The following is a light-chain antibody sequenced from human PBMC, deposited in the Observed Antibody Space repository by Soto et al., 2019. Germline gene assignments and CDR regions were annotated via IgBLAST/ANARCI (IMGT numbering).Light chain of an antibody. CDR1: QSISSW. CDR3: QQYNSYPVT. J-gene: IGKJ1*01. V-gene: IGKV1-5*01. Sequence: DIQMTQSPSTLSASVGDRVTITCRASQSISSWLAWYQQKPGKAPKLLIYDASSLESGVPSRFSGSGSGTEFTLTISSLQPDDFATYYCQQYNSYPVTFGQGTRWISN. CDR2: DAS.